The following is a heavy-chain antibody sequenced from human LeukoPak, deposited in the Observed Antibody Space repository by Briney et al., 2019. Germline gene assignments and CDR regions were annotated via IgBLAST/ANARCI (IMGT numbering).Heavy chain of an antibody. D-gene: IGHD6-6*01. CDR2: INPSGGST. V-gene: IGHV1-46*01. Sequence: ASVKVSCKASGYTFTSYYMHWVRQAPGQGLEWMGIINPSGGSTSYAQKFQGRVTMTRDTSISTAYMELSRLRSDDTAVYYCARDQRIAARPYYYYGMDVWGQGTTVTVSS. CDR1: GYTFTSYY. CDR3: ARDQRIAARPYYYYGMDV. J-gene: IGHJ6*02.